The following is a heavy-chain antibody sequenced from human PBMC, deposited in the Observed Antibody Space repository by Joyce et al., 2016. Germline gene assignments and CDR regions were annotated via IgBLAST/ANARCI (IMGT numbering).Heavy chain of an antibody. CDR2: ISYDGSKK. J-gene: IGHJ1*01. D-gene: IGHD4/OR15-4a*01. Sequence: QVQLVESGGGVIHPGGSLRLSCAASGFTFTSYGMHWVRQAPGKGLEWVAVISYDGSKKHYADSVKGRFNISRDQTKSTVFLHLNGLKVEDTGVYYCARDLGDYGDLDCWGQGTLVAVSS. CDR3: ARDLGDYGDLDC. V-gene: IGHV3-30*03. CDR1: GFTFTSYG.